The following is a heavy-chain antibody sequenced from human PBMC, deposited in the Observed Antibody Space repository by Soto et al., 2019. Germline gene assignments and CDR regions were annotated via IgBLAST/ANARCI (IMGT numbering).Heavy chain of an antibody. CDR1: GFTFSSYS. V-gene: IGHV3-21*04. CDR3: VRRAQYFDGTGFHAFDI. CDR2: ISSVGDNT. Sequence: GGSLRLSCAASGFTFSSYSMNWVRQAPGKGLEWVSAISSVGDNTHYSDSVKGRFTITRDNSKNMLYLEMNSLTVEDTAVYYCVRRAQYFDGTGFHAFDIWGQGTRVTVSS. J-gene: IGHJ3*02. D-gene: IGHD3-22*01.